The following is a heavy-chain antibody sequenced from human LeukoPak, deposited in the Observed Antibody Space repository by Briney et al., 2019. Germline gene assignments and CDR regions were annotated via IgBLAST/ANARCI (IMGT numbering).Heavy chain of an antibody. J-gene: IGHJ4*02. V-gene: IGHV4-39*07. CDR3: ARGLGTTVTTSLTPFDY. D-gene: IGHD4-17*01. Sequence: RPSETLSLTCTVSGGSIRGSTYHWGWIRQPPGKGLEWIGEINHSGSTNYNPSLKSRVTISVDTSKNQFSLKLSSVTAADTAVYYCARGLGTTVTTSLTPFDYWGQGTLVTVSS. CDR2: INHSGST. CDR1: GGSIRGSTYH.